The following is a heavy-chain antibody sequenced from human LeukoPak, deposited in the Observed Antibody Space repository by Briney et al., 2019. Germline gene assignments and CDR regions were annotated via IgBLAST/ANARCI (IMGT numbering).Heavy chain of an antibody. Sequence: SQTLSLTCTVSGGSISSGSYYWSWIRQPAGKGLEWIGRIYTSGSTNYNPSLKSRVTISVDTSKNQFSLKLSSVTAADTAVYYCARGASRIDYWGRGTLATVSS. CDR3: ARGASRIDY. V-gene: IGHV4-61*02. J-gene: IGHJ4*02. CDR2: IYTSGST. CDR1: GGSISSGSYY.